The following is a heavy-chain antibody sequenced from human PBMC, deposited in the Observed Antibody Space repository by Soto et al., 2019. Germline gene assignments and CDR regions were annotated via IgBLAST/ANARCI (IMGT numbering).Heavy chain of an antibody. CDR2: IYYTGVT. Sequence: PSETLSLTCTVSGGSVSGVDYFWSWIRQSPGKGLEWIGYIYYTGVTHLNPSLKSRLTMAVDTSKNEFSLKLTSVSAADTAVYYCARSGVTGIVIPSHWFDPWGQGTLVTVSS. CDR1: GGSVSGVDYF. J-gene: IGHJ5*02. CDR3: ARSGVTGIVIPSHWFDP. V-gene: IGHV4-30-4*01. D-gene: IGHD2-21*02.